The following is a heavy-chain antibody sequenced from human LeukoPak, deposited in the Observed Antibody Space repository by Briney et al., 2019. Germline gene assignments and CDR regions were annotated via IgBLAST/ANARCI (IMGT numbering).Heavy chain of an antibody. Sequence: PGGSLRLSCAASGFTFSSYWMSWVRQAPGKGLEWAANIKQDGSEKYYVDSVKGRFTISRDNAKNSLYLQMNSLRAEDTAVYYCASGRGSRPDYFDYWGQGTLVTVSS. CDR3: ASGRGSRPDYFDY. V-gene: IGHV3-7*01. J-gene: IGHJ4*02. CDR2: IKQDGSEK. CDR1: GFTFSSYW. D-gene: IGHD1-26*01.